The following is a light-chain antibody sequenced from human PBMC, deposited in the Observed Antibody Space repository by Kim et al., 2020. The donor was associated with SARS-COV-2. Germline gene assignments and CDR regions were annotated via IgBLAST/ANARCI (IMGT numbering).Light chain of an antibody. V-gene: IGLV2-8*01. CDR2: EVS. CDR1: SSDVGNYNY. J-gene: IGLJ1*01. Sequence: PGQSVTIPCTGTSSDVGNYNYVSWYQQYPGKAPKLMIYEVSKRPSGVPDRFSGSKSGNTASLTVSGLQAEDEADYYCSSYAGSIYVFGTGTKVTVL. CDR3: SSYAGSIYV.